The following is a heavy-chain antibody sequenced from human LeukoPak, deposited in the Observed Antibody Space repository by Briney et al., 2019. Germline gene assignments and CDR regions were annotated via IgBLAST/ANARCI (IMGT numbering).Heavy chain of an antibody. CDR1: GGTFSSYA. Sequence: SVKVSCKASGGTFSSYAISWVRQAPGQGLEWMGGIIPIFGTANYAQKFQGRVTMTEDTSTDTAYMELSSLRSEDTAVYYCATPDLQIAAAGTYYFDYWGQGTLVTVSS. CDR3: ATPDLQIAAAGTYYFDY. V-gene: IGHV1-69*06. CDR2: IIPIFGTA. J-gene: IGHJ4*02. D-gene: IGHD6-13*01.